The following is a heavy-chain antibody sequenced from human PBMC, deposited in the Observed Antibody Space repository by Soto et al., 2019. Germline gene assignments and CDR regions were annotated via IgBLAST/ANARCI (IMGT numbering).Heavy chain of an antibody. CDR3: ATANWSHHYFDP. V-gene: IGHV4-34*01. J-gene: IGHJ5*02. CDR2: INHSGSP. D-gene: IGHD1-1*01. CDR1: GGSFSGYY. Sequence: SETLSLTCAVYGGSFSGYYWCWLRQPPGKGLEWIGEINHSGSPNYNPSLKSRVTISVDTSKNQFSLKMTSVTAADTAVYYCATANWSHHYFDPWGQGTLVTVSS.